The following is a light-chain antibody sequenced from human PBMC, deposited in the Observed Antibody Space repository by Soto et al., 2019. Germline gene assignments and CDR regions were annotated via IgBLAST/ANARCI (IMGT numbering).Light chain of an antibody. J-gene: IGKJ1*01. CDR3: QQYSRLCT. CDR2: GAS. V-gene: IGKV3-20*01. Sequence: EVVLTQSPGTLSLSRGERATLSCRTSQSVSNNYLAWYQQKPGQAPRLLIYGASSRATGIPDRFSGSGSGTDFTLSISRLEPEDFAVYYCQQYSRLCTFGQGTKVDIK. CDR1: QSVSNNY.